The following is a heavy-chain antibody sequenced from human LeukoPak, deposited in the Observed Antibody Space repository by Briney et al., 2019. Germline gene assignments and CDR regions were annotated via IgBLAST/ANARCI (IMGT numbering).Heavy chain of an antibody. CDR3: AKDDYGSGTPTDY. CDR1: GFTFSSYA. D-gene: IGHD3-10*01. J-gene: IGHJ4*02. CDR2: ISGSGGST. V-gene: IGHV3-23*01. Sequence: GGSLRLSCAASGFTFSSYAMSWVRQAPGKGLEWVSAISGSGGSTYYADSVKGRFTIPRDNSKNTLYLQMNSLRAEDTAVYYCAKDDYGSGTPTDYWGQGTLVTVSS.